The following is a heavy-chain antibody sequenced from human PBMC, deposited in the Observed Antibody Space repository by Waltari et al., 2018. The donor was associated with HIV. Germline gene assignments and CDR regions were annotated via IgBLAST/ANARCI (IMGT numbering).Heavy chain of an antibody. CDR1: GFTFSSYW. D-gene: IGHD2-2*02. V-gene: IGHV3-74*01. CDR3: ARGGHCSGISCYTGDYSYGLDV. CDR2: CSTGGSRT. Sequence: EVQLVESGGGLVQPGGSLRLSCAASGFTFSSYWIHWVRQAPGKGLVGVSRCSTGGSRTSYAESVKGRFTISRDNDKNTLYLQMNSLRAEDTAGYYCARGGHCSGISCYTGDYSYGLDVWGQGTTVTVSS. J-gene: IGHJ6*02.